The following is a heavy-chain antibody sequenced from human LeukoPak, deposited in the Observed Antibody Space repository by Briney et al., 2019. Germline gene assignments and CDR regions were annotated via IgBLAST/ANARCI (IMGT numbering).Heavy chain of an antibody. V-gene: IGHV3-23*01. J-gene: IGHJ5*02. D-gene: IGHD3-10*01. Sequence: PGGSLRLSCAASGFTMSTYAMSWVRLAPGKGLEWVSGISGSASTTYYGDSVKGRFTISRDNSKNRLYLEMNSLTVEDTAIYYCAKDGSTRGFYPLSGSTNYDTWGQGTLVTVSS. CDR2: ISGSASTT. CDR1: GFTMSTYA. CDR3: AKDGSTRGFYPLSGSTNYDT.